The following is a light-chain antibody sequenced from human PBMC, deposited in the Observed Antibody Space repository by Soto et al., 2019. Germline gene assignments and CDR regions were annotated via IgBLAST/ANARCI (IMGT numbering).Light chain of an antibody. CDR1: SSDVGSYNL. Sequence: QSLLTQPASVSGAPGQSIGISCTGTSSDVGSYNLVSWYQQHPDKAPKLMIYEGSKRPSGVSNRFSGSKSGNTASLTISGLQAEDEADYYCCSYAGSSTVVFGGGTKVTGL. CDR2: EGS. J-gene: IGLJ2*01. CDR3: CSYAGSSTVV. V-gene: IGLV2-23*01.